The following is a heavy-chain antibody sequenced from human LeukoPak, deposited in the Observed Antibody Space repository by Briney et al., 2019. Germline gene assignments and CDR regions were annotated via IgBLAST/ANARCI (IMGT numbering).Heavy chain of an antibody. Sequence: PGGSLRLSCAASGFTVRNNYMNWVRQAPGKGLEWVSLIYSGGSTDYADSVKGRFTISRDNSKNTLYLQMNSLRAEDMGVYYCMVVVTAIRIPLWGQGTLVTVSS. V-gene: IGHV3-66*01. J-gene: IGHJ4*02. CDR2: IYSGGST. CDR1: GFTVRNNY. D-gene: IGHD2-21*02. CDR3: MVVVTAIRIPL.